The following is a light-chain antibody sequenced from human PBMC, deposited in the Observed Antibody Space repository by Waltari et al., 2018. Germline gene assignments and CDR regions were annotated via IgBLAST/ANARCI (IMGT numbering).Light chain of an antibody. V-gene: IGLV2-14*03. CDR1: SSDVGSYNY. CDR2: YVS. J-gene: IGLJ2*01. Sequence: QSALTQPASVSGSPGQSLTISCTGTSSDVGSYNYVSWYQQHPGKAPKLMIYYVSYRPSGVSNRFSGSKSGNTASLTISGVQAEDEADYYCSSYITTNTLELFGGGTSLTVL. CDR3: SSYITTNTLEL.